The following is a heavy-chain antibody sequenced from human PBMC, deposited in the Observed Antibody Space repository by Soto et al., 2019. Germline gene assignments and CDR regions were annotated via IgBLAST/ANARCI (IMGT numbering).Heavy chain of an antibody. V-gene: IGHV1-69*13. J-gene: IGHJ5*02. CDR3: ARGEYCSGGSCYKNWFDP. CDR1: GGTFSSYA. Sequence: SVKVSCKASGGTFSSYAISWVRQAPGQGLEWMGGIIPIFGTANYAQKFQGRVTITADESTSTAYMELSSLRSEDTAVYYCARGEYCSGGSCYKNWFDPWGQGTLVTVSS. CDR2: IIPIFGTA. D-gene: IGHD2-15*01.